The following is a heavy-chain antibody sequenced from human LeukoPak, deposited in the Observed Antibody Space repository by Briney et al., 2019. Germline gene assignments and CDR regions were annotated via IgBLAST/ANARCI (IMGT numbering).Heavy chain of an antibody. CDR2: IYYSGST. J-gene: IGHJ4*02. CDR3: ARVSSSSSSPFDY. CDR1: GGSISSRY. D-gene: IGHD6-6*01. Sequence: PSETLSLTCTVSGGSISSRYWSWIRQPPGKGLEWIGYIYYSGSTNYNPSLKSRVTISVDTSKNQFSLKLSSVTAADTAVYYCARVSSSSSSPFDYWGQGTLVTVSS. V-gene: IGHV4-59*11.